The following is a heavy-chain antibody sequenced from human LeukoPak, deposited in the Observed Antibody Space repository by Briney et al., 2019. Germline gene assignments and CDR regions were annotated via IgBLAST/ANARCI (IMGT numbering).Heavy chain of an antibody. Sequence: SETLSLTCTVSGGSISCYSWTWIRQPAGNGLEWIGRIYSSGDTNYNPSLNSRVSMSVDTSKNQFSLKLNSVTAADTAVYYCARGLLDNSGWYHQDYWGQGTLVTVS. CDR1: GGSISCYS. J-gene: IGHJ4*02. CDR3: ARGLLDNSGWYHQDY. V-gene: IGHV4-4*07. D-gene: IGHD6-19*01. CDR2: IYSSGDT.